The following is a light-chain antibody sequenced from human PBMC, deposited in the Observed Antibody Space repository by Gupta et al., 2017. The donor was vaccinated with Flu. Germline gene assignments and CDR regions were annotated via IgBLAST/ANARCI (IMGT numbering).Light chain of an antibody. J-gene: IGLJ2*01. V-gene: IGLV1-44*01. Sequence: QSVLTQPPSASGPPGQRVTISCSGSSSNLGSNTVNWYQQLPGTAPKLLIYSNNKRTSGVPERFSGSKSGTSASLAISGLQAEEEADYYCAAWDASLNAVVFGGGTKLTVL. CDR1: SSNLGSNT. CDR2: SNN. CDR3: AAWDASLNAVV.